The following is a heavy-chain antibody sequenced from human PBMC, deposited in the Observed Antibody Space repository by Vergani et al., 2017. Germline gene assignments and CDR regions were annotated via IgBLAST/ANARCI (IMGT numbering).Heavy chain of an antibody. CDR1: GASIRSSNYY. Sequence: QLQLQESGPGLVKPSATLSLTCSVSGASIRSSNYYWGWIRQPPGKGLEWIGRIYNSGNGDSSSSLKSRVTISADTSKNQFSLRLTSVTAADTAVYYCASGKYYSDSTSHFRGRYFDVWGRGTLVTVPS. V-gene: IGHV4-39*01. CDR3: ASGKYYSDSTSHFRGRYFDV. CDR2: IYNSGNG. D-gene: IGHD3-16*01. J-gene: IGHJ2*01.